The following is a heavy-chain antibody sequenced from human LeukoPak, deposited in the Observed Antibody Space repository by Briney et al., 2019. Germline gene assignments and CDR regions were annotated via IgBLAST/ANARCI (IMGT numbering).Heavy chain of an antibody. CDR1: GGSISSGGYY. D-gene: IGHD1-26*01. J-gene: IGHJ3*02. V-gene: IGHV4-30-2*01. CDR3: ARGVVKGATAFDI. Sequence: PSQTLSLTCTVSGGSISSGGYYWSWIRQPPGKGLEWIGYIYHRGSTYYNPSLKSRVTISVDRSKNQFSLKLSSVTAADTAVYYCARGVVKGATAFDIWGQGTMVTVSS. CDR2: IYHRGST.